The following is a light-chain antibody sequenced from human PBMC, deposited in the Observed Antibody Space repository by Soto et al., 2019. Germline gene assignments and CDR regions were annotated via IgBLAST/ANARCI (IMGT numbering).Light chain of an antibody. J-gene: IGKJ1*01. CDR3: QQYNSSPT. CDR1: QSISSW. Sequence: DIQMTQSPSTLSASVGDRVTITCRASQSISSWLAWYQQKPGKAPKLLIYKASSLESGVPSRFSGSGSGTEFTLTISSLQPDDFATYYCQQYNSSPTVGQGTKVDIK. V-gene: IGKV1-5*03. CDR2: KAS.